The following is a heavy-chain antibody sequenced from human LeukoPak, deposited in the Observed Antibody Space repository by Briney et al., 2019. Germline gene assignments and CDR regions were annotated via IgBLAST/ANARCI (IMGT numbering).Heavy chain of an antibody. J-gene: IGHJ4*02. D-gene: IGHD4-17*01. V-gene: IGHV4-39*07. CDR3: ARVSPAVDY. CDR2: IYYSGST. CDR1: GVSISSSSYY. Sequence: SETLSLTCTVSGVSISSSSYYWGWIRPPPGKGLEWIGSIYYSGSTYYNPSLKSRVTISVDTSKNQFSLKLSSVTAADTAVYYCARVSPAVDYWGQGTLVTVSS.